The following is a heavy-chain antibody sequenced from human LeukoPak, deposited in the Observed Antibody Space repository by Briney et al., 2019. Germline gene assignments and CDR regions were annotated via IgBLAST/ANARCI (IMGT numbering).Heavy chain of an antibody. J-gene: IGHJ3*02. Sequence: SETLSLTCAVYGGSFSGYYWIWIRQPPGKGLEWIGEFNHSRSTNYNPSLKSRVTLSVDTSKNQFSLKLSSVAAADTAEYYCARGRVYYYGAGAAAFDIWGQGTMVTVSS. CDR2: FNHSRST. D-gene: IGHD3-10*01. CDR3: ARGRVYYYGAGAAAFDI. V-gene: IGHV4-34*01. CDR1: GGSFSGYY.